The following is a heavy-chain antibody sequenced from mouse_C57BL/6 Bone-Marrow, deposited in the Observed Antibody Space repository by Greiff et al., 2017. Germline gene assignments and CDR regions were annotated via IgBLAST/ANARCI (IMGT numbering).Heavy chain of an antibody. V-gene: IGHV1-26*01. J-gene: IGHJ4*01. D-gene: IGHD2-2*01. CDR3: ASRGLRYAMDY. CDR2: ITPNNGGT. CDR1: GYPFTDYY. Sequence: VQLQQSGPELVKPGASVKISCKASGYPFTDYYLNWVKQSHGKSLEWIGDITPNNGGTSYNQKFKGKATLTVDKSSSTAYMELRSLTSEDSAVYYCASRGLRYAMDYWGQGTSVTVSS.